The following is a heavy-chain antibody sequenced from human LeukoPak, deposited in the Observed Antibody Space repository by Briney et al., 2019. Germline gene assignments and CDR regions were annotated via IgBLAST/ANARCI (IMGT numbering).Heavy chain of an antibody. V-gene: IGHV3-23*01. CDR2: ISGSGGST. CDR1: GFTFSSYG. D-gene: IGHD6-19*01. CDR3: ANPGRYSSGWVFPPSFDY. Sequence: PGRSLRLSCAASGFTFSSYGMHWVRQAPGKGLEWVSAISGSGGSTYYADSVKGRFTISRDNSKNTLYLQMNSLRAEDTAVYYCANPGRYSSGWVFPPSFDYWGQGTLVTVSS. J-gene: IGHJ4*02.